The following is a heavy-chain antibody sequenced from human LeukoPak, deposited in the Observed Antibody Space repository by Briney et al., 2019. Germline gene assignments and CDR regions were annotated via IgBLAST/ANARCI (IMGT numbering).Heavy chain of an antibody. J-gene: IGHJ3*02. V-gene: IGHV3-23*01. CDR2: ISGSGGST. D-gene: IGHD5-18*01. CDR3: AKEEIQLWDYDAFDI. CDR1: GFTFSSYG. Sequence: GGSLRLSCAASGFTFSSYGMSWVRQAPGKGLEWVSAISGSGGSTYYADSVKGRFTISRDNSENTLYLQMNSLRAEDTAVYYCAKEEIQLWDYDAFDIWGQGTMVTVSS.